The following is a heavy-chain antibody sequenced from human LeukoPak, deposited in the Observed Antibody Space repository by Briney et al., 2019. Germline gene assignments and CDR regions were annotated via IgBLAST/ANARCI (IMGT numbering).Heavy chain of an antibody. D-gene: IGHD2-2*03. CDR3: ARGVRDGYCSSTSCYFY. CDR1: GFTFSSYS. V-gene: IGHV3-21*01. J-gene: IGHJ4*02. Sequence: PGGSLRLSCAASGFTFSSYSMNWVRQAPGKGLEWVSSISSTSNYIYYADSVKGRFTISRDNAKNSLYLQMNSLRVEDTAVYYCARGVRDGYCSSTSCYFYWGQGTLVTVSS. CDR2: ISSTSNYI.